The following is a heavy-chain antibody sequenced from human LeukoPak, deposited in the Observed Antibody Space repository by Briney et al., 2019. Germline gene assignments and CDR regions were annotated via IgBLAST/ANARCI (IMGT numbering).Heavy chain of an antibody. V-gene: IGHV1-24*01. J-gene: IGHJ5*02. Sequence: GASVKVSCKVSGYTLTELSMHWVRQAPGKGLEWMGGFDPEDGETIYAQKFQGRVTMTEDTSTDTAYMELSSLRSEDTAVYYCARDRGFYCSGGSCYSTYNWFDPWGQGTLVTVSS. CDR1: GYTLTELS. CDR2: FDPEDGET. CDR3: ARDRGFYCSGGSCYSTYNWFDP. D-gene: IGHD2-15*01.